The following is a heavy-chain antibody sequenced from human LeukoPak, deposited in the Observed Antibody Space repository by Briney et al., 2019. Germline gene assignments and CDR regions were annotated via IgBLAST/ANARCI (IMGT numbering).Heavy chain of an antibody. J-gene: IGHJ4*02. Sequence: GSLRLSCAASGFTFSSYEMNWVRQAPGKGLEWVSYISSSGRNIDYADSVKGRFTISRDNAKNSLYLQMNSLRAEDTAVYYCAREIYYDSSGPLWGQGTLVTVSS. CDR3: AREIYYDSSGPL. CDR1: GFTFSSYE. V-gene: IGHV3-48*03. CDR2: ISSSGRNI. D-gene: IGHD3-22*01.